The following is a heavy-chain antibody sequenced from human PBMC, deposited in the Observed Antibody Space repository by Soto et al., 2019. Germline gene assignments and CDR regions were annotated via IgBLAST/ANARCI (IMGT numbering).Heavy chain of an antibody. J-gene: IGHJ6*02. CDR3: ASSPYSYGFYYYYGMDV. CDR2: IIPIFGTA. CDR1: GGTFSSYA. V-gene: IGHV1-69*13. Sequence: ASVKVSCKASGGTFSSYAISWVRQAPGRGLEWMGGIIPIFGTANYAQKFQGRVTITADESTSTAYMELSSLRSEDTAVYYCASSPYSYGFYYYYGMDVWGQGTTVTVSS. D-gene: IGHD5-18*01.